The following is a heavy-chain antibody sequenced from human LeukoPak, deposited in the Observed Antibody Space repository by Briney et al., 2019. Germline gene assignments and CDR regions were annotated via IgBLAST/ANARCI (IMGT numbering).Heavy chain of an antibody. J-gene: IGHJ4*02. Sequence: SETLPLTCTVPSGSISNYYWSWIRQPPGKGLEWIGYIYYSGSTNYNPSLKSRVTISVDTSKNQFSLKLSSVTAADTAVYHCARTSYSAYDAPFGYWGQGTLVTVSS. D-gene: IGHD5-12*01. CDR1: SGSISNYY. V-gene: IGHV4-59*01. CDR2: IYYSGST. CDR3: ARTSYSAYDAPFGY.